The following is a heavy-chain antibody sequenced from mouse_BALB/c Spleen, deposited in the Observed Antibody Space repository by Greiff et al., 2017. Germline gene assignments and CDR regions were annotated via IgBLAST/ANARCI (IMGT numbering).Heavy chain of an antibody. CDR2: INPYNGDT. V-gene: IGHV1-20*02. Sequence: VQLQQSGPELVKPGASVKISCKASGYSFTGYFMNWVMQSHGKSLEWIGRINPYNGDTFYNQKFKGKATLTVDKSSSTAHMELRSLASEDSAVYYCARYGSSYETMDYWGQGTSVTVSS. D-gene: IGHD1-1*01. J-gene: IGHJ4*01. CDR1: GYSFTGYF. CDR3: ARYGSSYETMDY.